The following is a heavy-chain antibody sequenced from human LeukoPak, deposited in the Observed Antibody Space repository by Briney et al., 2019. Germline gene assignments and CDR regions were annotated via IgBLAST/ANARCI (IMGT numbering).Heavy chain of an antibody. CDR1: GFTFSIYS. V-gene: IGHV3-7*01. CDR3: ARCDGRGYWAPAEYFQR. J-gene: IGHJ1*01. Sequence: GGALRLSRAASGFTFSIYSMSGVRHAPGKGLEWGANIKQVGSEKYYVDSVKGRFTISRDNAKNSLYLQMNSLRAEDTAVYYCARCDGRGYWAPAEYFQRWGQGTLVTVS. D-gene: IGHD3-22*01. CDR2: IKQVGSEK.